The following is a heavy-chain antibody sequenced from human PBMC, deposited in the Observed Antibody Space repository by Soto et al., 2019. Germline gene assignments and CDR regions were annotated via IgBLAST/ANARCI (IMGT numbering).Heavy chain of an antibody. Sequence: VKVSCKASGFTFTSSAVQWVRQARGQRLEWIGWIVVGSGNTNYAQKFQERVTITRDMSTSTAYMELSSLRSEDTAVYYCARTPIELMTHYDAFDIWGQGTMVTVSS. J-gene: IGHJ3*02. V-gene: IGHV1-58*01. CDR2: IVVGSGNT. D-gene: IGHD2-8*01. CDR3: ARTPIELMTHYDAFDI. CDR1: GFTFTSSA.